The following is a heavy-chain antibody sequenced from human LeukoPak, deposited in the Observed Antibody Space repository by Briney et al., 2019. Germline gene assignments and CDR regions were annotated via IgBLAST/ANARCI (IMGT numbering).Heavy chain of an antibody. J-gene: IGHJ4*02. V-gene: IGHV1-69*13. D-gene: IGHD4-17*01. CDR1: GGTFSSYA. CDR2: IIPIFGTA. Sequence: AASVKVSCKASGGTFSSYAISWVQQAPGQGLEWMGGIIPIFGTANYAQKFQGRVTITADESTSTAYMELSSLRSEDTAVYYCARDYGSYYFDYWGQGTLVTVSS. CDR3: ARDYGSYYFDY.